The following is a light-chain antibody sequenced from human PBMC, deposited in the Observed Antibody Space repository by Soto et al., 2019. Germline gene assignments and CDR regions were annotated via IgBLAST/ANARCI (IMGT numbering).Light chain of an antibody. Sequence: EIVLTQSPDTLSLSPGERATLSCRTSQTLRSNFLAWYQQRPGQAPSLLIYDASSRASGIPDRFSGSGSGTDFTLTISRLEPEDFAVYYCQQYNGSPRTFGQGTKVEVK. J-gene: IGKJ1*01. V-gene: IGKV3-20*01. CDR3: QQYNGSPRT. CDR1: QTLRSNF. CDR2: DAS.